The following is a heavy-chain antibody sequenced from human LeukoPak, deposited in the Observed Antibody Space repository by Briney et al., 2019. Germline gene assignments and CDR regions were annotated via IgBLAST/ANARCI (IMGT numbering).Heavy chain of an antibody. D-gene: IGHD3-10*01. CDR1: GFSFTSSV. V-gene: IGHV1-58*01. CDR3: AADRAGSYLRFVY. Sequence: SVKVSCKASGFSFTSSVVQWVRQARGQRLEWIGWIVVGSGNTNYAQKFQERVTITRDMSTSTAYMELSSLRFEDTAVYYCAADRAGSYLRFVYWGQGTPVTVSS. J-gene: IGHJ4*02. CDR2: IVVGSGNT.